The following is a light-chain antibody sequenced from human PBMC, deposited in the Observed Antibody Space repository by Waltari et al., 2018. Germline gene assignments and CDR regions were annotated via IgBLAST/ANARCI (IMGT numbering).Light chain of an antibody. Sequence: DIQMTQSPSSLSASVGDGVTITCRASQSISNYLNWYQQKPGKAPKLLISIASSLQSGVPSRFSGSGSGTDFTLTISSLQPEDFATYYCQESYSTPRTFGQGTKVEIK. V-gene: IGKV1-39*01. CDR2: IAS. CDR3: QESYSTPRT. J-gene: IGKJ2*02. CDR1: QSISNY.